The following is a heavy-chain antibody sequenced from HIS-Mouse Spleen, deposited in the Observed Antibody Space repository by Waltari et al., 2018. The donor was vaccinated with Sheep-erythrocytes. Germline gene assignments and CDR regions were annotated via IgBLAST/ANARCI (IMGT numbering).Heavy chain of an antibody. Sequence: EVQLLESGGGLVQPGGSLRLSCAASGLPFGRYAMIWVRTAPGKGLEWVSAIRGSGGSTYYADAVKGRFTISRDNSKKTLYLQMNSLRAEDTAVYYCAKDVSPGPNSGYDYWGQGTLVTVSS. V-gene: IGHV3-23*01. J-gene: IGHJ4*02. CDR1: GLPFGRYA. CDR3: AKDVSPGPNSGYDY. D-gene: IGHD5-12*01. CDR2: IRGSGGST.